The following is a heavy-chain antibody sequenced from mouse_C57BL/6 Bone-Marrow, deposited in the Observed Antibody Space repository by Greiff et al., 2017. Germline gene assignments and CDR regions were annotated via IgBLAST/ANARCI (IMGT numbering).Heavy chain of an antibody. CDR2: IYPGDGAS. CDR1: GYAFSSSW. V-gene: IGHV1-82*01. D-gene: IGHD1-1*01. Sequence: QVQLKESGPELVKPGASVKISCKASGYAFSSSWMNWVKQRPGKGLEWIGRIYPGDGASNYNGKFKGKATLTADKSSSTAYMQLSSLTSEDSAVYFCARSTTVVATDYWGQGTTLTVSS. J-gene: IGHJ2*01. CDR3: ARSTTVVATDY.